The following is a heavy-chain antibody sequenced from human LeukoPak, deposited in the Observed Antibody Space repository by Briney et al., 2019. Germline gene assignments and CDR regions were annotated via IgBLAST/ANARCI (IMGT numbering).Heavy chain of an antibody. CDR3: AAAAAGTQLFDY. D-gene: IGHD6-13*01. Sequence: PGGSLRLSCEASGFTFSTYTMYWVRQAPGKGLEYVSTVSSDGGSTYYANSVKGRFTISRDNSKNTLYLQMGSLRGEDSAVYYCAAAAAGTQLFDYWGQGTLVTVSS. V-gene: IGHV3-64*01. CDR2: VSSDGGST. CDR1: GFTFSTYT. J-gene: IGHJ4*02.